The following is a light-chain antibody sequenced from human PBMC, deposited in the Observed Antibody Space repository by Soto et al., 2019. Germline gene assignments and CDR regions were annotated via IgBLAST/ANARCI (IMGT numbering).Light chain of an antibody. V-gene: IGKV1-5*01. CDR3: QQYYSYPPFT. CDR1: QSISSW. CDR2: DAS. J-gene: IGKJ5*01. Sequence: DIQKTQSPSTLSASVGDRVTITCRASQSISSWLAWYQQKPGKAPKLLIYDASSLESGVPSRFSGSGSGTDFTLTISCLQSEDFATYYCQQYYSYPPFTFGQGTRLEIK.